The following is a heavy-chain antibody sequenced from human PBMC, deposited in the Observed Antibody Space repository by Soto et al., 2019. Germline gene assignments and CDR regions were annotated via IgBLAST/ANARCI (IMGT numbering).Heavy chain of an antibody. D-gene: IGHD2-8*01. CDR1: GGTFSSYA. Sequence: QVQLVQSGAEVKKPGSSVKVSCKASGGTFSSYAISWVRQAPGQGLEWMGGIIPIFGTANYAQKFQGRVKITADESTSTAYMELSSLRSEDTAVYYCARGGYCTNGVCYPSYYYGMDVWGQGTTVTVSS. CDR3: ARGGYCTNGVCYPSYYYGMDV. CDR2: IIPIFGTA. J-gene: IGHJ6*02. V-gene: IGHV1-69*01.